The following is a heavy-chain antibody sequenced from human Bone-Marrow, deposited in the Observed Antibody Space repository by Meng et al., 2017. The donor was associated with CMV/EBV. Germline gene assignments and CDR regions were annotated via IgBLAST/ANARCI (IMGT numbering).Heavy chain of an antibody. D-gene: IGHD1-14*01. CDR2: IKQDGSEK. V-gene: IGHV3-7*04. J-gene: IGHJ4*02. CDR3: ARGYHLDY. Sequence: GGSLRLSCAASGFTFSDYYMSWIRQAPGKGLEWVANIKQDGSEKYYVDSVKGRFTISRDNAKNSLYLQMNSLRAEDTAVYYCARGYHLDYWGPGKLVNVSS. CDR1: GFTFSDYY.